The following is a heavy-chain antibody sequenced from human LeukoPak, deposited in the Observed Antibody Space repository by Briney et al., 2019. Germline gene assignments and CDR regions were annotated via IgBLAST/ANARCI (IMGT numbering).Heavy chain of an antibody. D-gene: IGHD2-15*01. CDR2: IKEDGGER. J-gene: IGHJ5*02. CDR1: EFSFSSYW. CDR3: VRDRGIVGQFDP. V-gene: IGHV3-7*01. Sequence: GGSLRLSCAASEFSFSSYWMTWVRQVPGQGLQWVANIKEDGGERNYVDSVRGRFIISRDNAKNSLHLQMNSLRADDTGVYHCVRDRGIVGQFDPWGRGTLVTVSS.